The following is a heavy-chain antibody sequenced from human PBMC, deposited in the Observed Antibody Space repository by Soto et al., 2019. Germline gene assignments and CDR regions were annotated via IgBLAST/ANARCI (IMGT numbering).Heavy chain of an antibody. CDR1: GGTFSSYA. V-gene: IGHV1-69*13. Sequence: ASVKVSCKASGGTFSSYAISWVRQAPGQGLEWMGGIIPIFGTANYAQKFQGRVTITADESTSTAYMELSSLRSEDTAVYYCARDPSPYSSSPLYGMDVWGQGTTVTV. J-gene: IGHJ6*02. CDR3: ARDPSPYSSSPLYGMDV. D-gene: IGHD6-13*01. CDR2: IIPIFGTA.